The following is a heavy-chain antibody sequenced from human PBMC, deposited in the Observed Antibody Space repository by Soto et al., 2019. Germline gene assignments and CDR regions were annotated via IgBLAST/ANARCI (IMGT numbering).Heavy chain of an antibody. CDR1: GGTFSSYT. V-gene: IGHV1-69*08. CDR3: ARDRGEGGENY. Sequence: QVQLVQSGAEVKKPGSSVKVSCKASGGTFSSYTISWVRQAPGQGLEWMRRIIPILGIANYAQKFKGRVTITADKPTSTADMELRRLRSEDTAGYYCARDRGEGGENYWGQGTLVTVSS. D-gene: IGHD3-10*01. J-gene: IGHJ4*02. CDR2: IIPILGIA.